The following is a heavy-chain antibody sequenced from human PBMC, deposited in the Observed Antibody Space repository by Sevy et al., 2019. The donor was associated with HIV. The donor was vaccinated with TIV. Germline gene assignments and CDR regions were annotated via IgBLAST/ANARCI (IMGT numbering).Heavy chain of an antibody. CDR3: AREGCTKPHDY. J-gene: IGHJ4*02. D-gene: IGHD2-8*01. Sequence: GGSLRLSCVASGFTLSKYSMSWVRQPPGKGLEWVSTLSFGCGEINYAHSVKGRFTISRDNSKSSVYLQMNNLRPEDTAVYYCAREGCTKPHDYWGQGTLVTVSS. CDR1: GFTLSKYS. CDR2: LSFGCGEI. V-gene: IGHV3-23*01.